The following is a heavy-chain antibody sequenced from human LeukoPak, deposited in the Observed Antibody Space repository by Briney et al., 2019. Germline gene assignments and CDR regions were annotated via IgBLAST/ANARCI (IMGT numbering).Heavy chain of an antibody. Sequence: GGSLRLXCAASGFTFSGYGMHWDRQAPGKGLEWVAFIHYDGSDKYYADSVKGRFTISRDNSKNTLYLQMNSLRAEDTAVYYCAKDLGNSFDYWGQGTLVTVSS. CDR1: GFTFSGYG. CDR2: IHYDGSDK. J-gene: IGHJ4*02. V-gene: IGHV3-30*02. D-gene: IGHD4-23*01. CDR3: AKDLGNSFDY.